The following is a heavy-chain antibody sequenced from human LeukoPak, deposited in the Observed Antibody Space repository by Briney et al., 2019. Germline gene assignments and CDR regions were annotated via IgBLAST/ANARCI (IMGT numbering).Heavy chain of an antibody. V-gene: IGHV1-8*02. CDR3: ARVYYDSGGFIFFFDY. D-gene: IGHD3-22*01. Sequence: ASVKVSCKASGGTFINYAISWVRQAPGQGLEWMGWMNPNSGNTGYAQKFQGRVTITRNTSISTAYMELSSLGSEDTAVYYCARVYYDSGGFIFFFDYWGEGTLVTVSS. CDR1: GGTFINYA. J-gene: IGHJ4*02. CDR2: MNPNSGNT.